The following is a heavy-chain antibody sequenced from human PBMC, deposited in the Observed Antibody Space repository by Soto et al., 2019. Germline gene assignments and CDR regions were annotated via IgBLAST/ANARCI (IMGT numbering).Heavy chain of an antibody. CDR1: GDSVSSNTAA. D-gene: IGHD3-10*01. V-gene: IGHV6-1*01. J-gene: IGHJ6*02. CDR2: IYYRSTWSF. CDR3: AGVSWFRRMDV. Sequence: PSQTLSLTCAISGDSVSSNTAAWNWIRQSPSRGLEWLGRIYYRSTWSFDYALSVRSRITIAPDTSKNQFSLHLDSLTPEDTALYYGAGVSWFRRMDVWGPGTPVTVSS.